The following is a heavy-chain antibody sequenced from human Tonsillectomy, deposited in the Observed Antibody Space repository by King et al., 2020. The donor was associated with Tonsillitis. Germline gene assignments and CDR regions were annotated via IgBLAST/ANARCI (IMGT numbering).Heavy chain of an antibody. CDR1: GFRFRNYA. CDR3: AKDLLRDVVVVATTVDY. CDR2: VSGSGGNT. D-gene: IGHD2-15*01. V-gene: IGHV3-23*04. J-gene: IGHJ4*02. Sequence: VQLVESGGGLVQPGGSLRLSCAASGFRFRNYAMTWVRQAPGKGLEWVSSVSGSGGNTNYADSVKGRFTISRDNSKNTLYLQMNSLRVEDTAVYYCAKDLLRDVVVVATTVDYWGQGTLVTVSS.